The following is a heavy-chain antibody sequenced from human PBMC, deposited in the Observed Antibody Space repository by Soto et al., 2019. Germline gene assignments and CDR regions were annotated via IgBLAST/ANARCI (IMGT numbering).Heavy chain of an antibody. D-gene: IGHD6-13*01. J-gene: IGHJ6*02. CDR3: DRGGSHSSRGDVDV. CDR1: GGSISGGIYS. CDR2: IYQSGTT. Sequence: QVQLQESGSGLVKPSQTLSLTCTVSGGSISGGIYSWSWIRQPPGKGLEWIEYIYQSGTTYYNPSLKSRVSSSIDRSKNQFSLRLNSVTAADTAVYYCDRGGSHSSRGDVDVCGQGTTVTVSS. V-gene: IGHV4-30-2*01.